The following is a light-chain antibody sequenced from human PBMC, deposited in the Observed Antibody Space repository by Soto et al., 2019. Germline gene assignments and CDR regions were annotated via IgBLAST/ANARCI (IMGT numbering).Light chain of an antibody. CDR3: QQYNSYWT. Sequence: DIQMTQSPSTLSASVGDRVTMTCRASQSIARWVAWYQQKPGKAPKLLIYDASNLESGVPSRFSGSGSGTEFTLTIISLQPDDFATYYCQQYNSYWTFGPGTKVEIK. V-gene: IGKV1-5*01. CDR2: DAS. CDR1: QSIARW. J-gene: IGKJ1*01.